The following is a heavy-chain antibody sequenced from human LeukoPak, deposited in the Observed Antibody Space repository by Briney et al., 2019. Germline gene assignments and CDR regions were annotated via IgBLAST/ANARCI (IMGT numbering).Heavy chain of an antibody. CDR3: ARVTPITVIVVGYDDAFDI. CDR2: INPNSGGT. CDR1: EYTFTGYY. V-gene: IGHV1-2*02. D-gene: IGHD3-22*01. J-gene: IGHJ3*02. Sequence: ASVKVSCKASEYTFTGYYMHWVRQAPGQGLEWMGWINPNSGGTNYAQKFQGRVTMTRDTSISTAYMELSRLRSDDTAVYYCARVTPITVIVVGYDDAFDIWGQGTMVTVSS.